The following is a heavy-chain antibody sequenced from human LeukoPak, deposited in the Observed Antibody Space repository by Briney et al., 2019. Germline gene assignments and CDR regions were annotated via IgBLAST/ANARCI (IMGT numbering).Heavy chain of an antibody. J-gene: IGHJ4*02. Sequence: GGSLRPSCAASGFTFSSYAMSWVRQAPGKGLEWVSAISGSGGSTYYADSVKGRFTISRDNSKNTLSLQMNSLRAEDTAVYYCAKDPIGAYGSGSYYSSSNWGQGTLVTVSS. D-gene: IGHD3-10*01. CDR3: AKDPIGAYGSGSYYSSSN. CDR1: GFTFSSYA. CDR2: ISGSGGST. V-gene: IGHV3-23*01.